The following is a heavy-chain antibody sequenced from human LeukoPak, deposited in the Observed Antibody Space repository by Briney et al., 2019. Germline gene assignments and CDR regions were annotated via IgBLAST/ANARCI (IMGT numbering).Heavy chain of an antibody. V-gene: IGHV3-30*04. Sequence: PGGSLRLSCAASGFTFSNYALHWVRQAPGKGLEWVAVISYDGSNKFYADSVRGRFTISRDNSKNTLFLQMNSLRPEDTAVYYCARGADYDILADYFDYWGQGTLVTVSS. D-gene: IGHD3-9*01. CDR1: GFTFSNYA. J-gene: IGHJ4*02. CDR2: ISYDGSNK. CDR3: ARGADYDILADYFDY.